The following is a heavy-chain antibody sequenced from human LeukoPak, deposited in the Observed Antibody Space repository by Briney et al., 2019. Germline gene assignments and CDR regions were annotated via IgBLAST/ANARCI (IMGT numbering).Heavy chain of an antibody. D-gene: IGHD7-27*01. CDR1: GCTFTGYY. CDR2: INPNSGGT. CDR3: AKSPWGPSRNLDY. V-gene: IGHV1-2*02. J-gene: IGHJ4*02. Sequence: ASVKVSCKASGCTFTGYYMHWVRQAPGQGLEWMGWINPNSGGTNYAQKFQGRVTMTRDTSISTAYMELSRLRSDDTAVYYCAKSPWGPSRNLDYWGQGTLVTVSS.